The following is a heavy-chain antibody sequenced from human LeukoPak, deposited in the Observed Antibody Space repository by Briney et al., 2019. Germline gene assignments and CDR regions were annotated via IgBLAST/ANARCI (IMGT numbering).Heavy chain of an antibody. CDR3: AGSGSYYKFPY. CDR1: GGSISSYY. CDR2: IYYSGST. V-gene: IGHV4-59*01. Sequence: KTSETLSLTCTVSGGSISSYYWSWIRQPPGKGLEWIGYIYYSGSTNYNPSLKSRVTISVDTSKNQFSLKLSSVTAADTAVYYCAGSGSYYKFPYWGQGTLVTVSS. J-gene: IGHJ4*02. D-gene: IGHD3-10*01.